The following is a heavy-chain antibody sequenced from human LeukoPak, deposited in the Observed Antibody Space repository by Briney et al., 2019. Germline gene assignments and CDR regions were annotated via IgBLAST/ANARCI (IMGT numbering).Heavy chain of an antibody. D-gene: IGHD3-10*01. CDR2: INHSGST. J-gene: IGHJ6*03. CDR1: GGSFSGYY. V-gene: IGHV4-34*01. CDR3: ARRLRGVIHYYYYMDV. Sequence: MPSETLSLTCAVYGGSFSGYYWSWIRQPPGKGLEWIGEINHSGSTNYNPSLKSRVTISVDTSKNQFSLKLSSVTAADTAVYYCARRLRGVIHYYYYMDVWGKGTTVTISS.